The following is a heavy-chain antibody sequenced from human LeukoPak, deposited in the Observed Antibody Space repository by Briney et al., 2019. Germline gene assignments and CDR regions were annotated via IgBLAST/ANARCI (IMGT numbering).Heavy chain of an antibody. CDR3: AKNYGDSNWFDP. V-gene: IGHV6-1*01. CDR2: TYYRSNWFN. J-gene: IGHJ5*02. D-gene: IGHD4-17*01. Sequence: SQTLSLSFAISGDSVSSNSAAWNWIRQSPSRGLEWLGGTYYRSNWFNDFALSVKSRITINPDTSKNHFSLQLNSVTPGDTAVYYCAKNYGDSNWFDPWGQGTLVTVSS. CDR1: GDSVSSNSAA.